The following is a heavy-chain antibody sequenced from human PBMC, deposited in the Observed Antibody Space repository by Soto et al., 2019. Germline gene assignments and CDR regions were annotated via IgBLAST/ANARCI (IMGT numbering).Heavy chain of an antibody. J-gene: IGHJ5*02. CDR2: LNPNSGNT. Sequence: QVQLVQSGAEVKKPGASVKVSCKASGYMFSTYDINWVRQAPGQGLELMGWLNPNSGNTGYAQRFQGRVTMTRNTSINTAYMELSSLRSDDTAVYYCARDHRYNWNDEGWFDPWGQGTLVTVSS. D-gene: IGHD1-20*01. CDR3: ARDHRYNWNDEGWFDP. CDR1: GYMFSTYD. V-gene: IGHV1-8*01.